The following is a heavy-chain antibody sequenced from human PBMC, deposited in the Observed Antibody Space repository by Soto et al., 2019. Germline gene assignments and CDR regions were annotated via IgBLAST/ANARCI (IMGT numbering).Heavy chain of an antibody. V-gene: IGHV4-34*01. Sequence: SETLSLTCAVYGGSFSGYYWSWIRQPPGKGLEWIGEINHSGSTNYNPSLKSRVTISVDTSKNQFSLKLSSVTAADTAVYYCARGGTIFGVVTARGYFVYWCQGTLVTVSS. CDR1: GGSFSGYY. D-gene: IGHD3-3*01. J-gene: IGHJ4*02. CDR2: INHSGST. CDR3: ARGGTIFGVVTARGYFVY.